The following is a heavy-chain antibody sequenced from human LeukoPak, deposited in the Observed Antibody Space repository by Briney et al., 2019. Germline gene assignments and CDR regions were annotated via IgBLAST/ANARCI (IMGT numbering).Heavy chain of an antibody. D-gene: IGHD3-16*02. CDR2: FSGSGGST. CDR1: GFTFSSYA. J-gene: IGHJ6*03. Sequence: PGGSLRLSCAASGFTFSSYAMSWVRQAPGKGLECISGFSGSGGSTYYADSVKGRFTISRDNSKNTLYLQMNSLRAEDTAVYYCAKEGSMITFGGVIPGYYYYYMDVWGKGTTVTISS. V-gene: IGHV3-23*01. CDR3: AKEGSMITFGGVIPGYYYYYMDV.